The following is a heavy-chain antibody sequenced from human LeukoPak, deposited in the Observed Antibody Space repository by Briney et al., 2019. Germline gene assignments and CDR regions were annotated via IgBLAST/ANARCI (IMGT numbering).Heavy chain of an antibody. Sequence: PGRSLRLSCAASGFTFSSYGMHWVRQAPGKGLEWVAVIWYDGSNKYYADSVKGRSTISRDNSKNTLYLQMNSLRAEDTAVYYCARDTTLRGSGSYGDYWGQGTLVTVSS. CDR3: ARDTTLRGSGSYGDY. V-gene: IGHV3-33*01. D-gene: IGHD3-10*01. J-gene: IGHJ4*02. CDR2: IWYDGSNK. CDR1: GFTFSSYG.